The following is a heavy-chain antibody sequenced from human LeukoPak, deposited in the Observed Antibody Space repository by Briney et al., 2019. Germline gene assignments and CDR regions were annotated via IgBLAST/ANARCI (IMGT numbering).Heavy chain of an antibody. CDR1: GGSISSYY. CDR3: ARDETTYYYDSSVWFDP. Sequence: SETLSLTCTVSGGSISSYYWSWIRQPAGKRLEWIGRIYTSGSTNYNPSLKGRVTMSVDTSKNQFSLKLSSVTAADTAVYYCARDETTYYYDSSVWFDPWGQGTLVTVSS. V-gene: IGHV4-4*07. D-gene: IGHD3-22*01. J-gene: IGHJ5*02. CDR2: IYTSGST.